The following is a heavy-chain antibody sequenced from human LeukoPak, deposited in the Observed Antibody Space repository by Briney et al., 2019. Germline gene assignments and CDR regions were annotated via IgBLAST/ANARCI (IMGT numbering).Heavy chain of an antibody. CDR1: EYTFNGYY. D-gene: IGHD3-10*01. V-gene: IGHV1-2*02. Sequence: ASVKVSCKCSEYTFNGYYMHWLIPAPGQGQDIMGWINPNSGGTNYAQKFQGRVTMTRDTSISTAYMELSRLRSDDTAVYYCARGGSYYLTPIDYWGQGTLVTVSS. CDR2: INPNSGGT. CDR3: ARGGSYYLTPIDY. J-gene: IGHJ4*02.